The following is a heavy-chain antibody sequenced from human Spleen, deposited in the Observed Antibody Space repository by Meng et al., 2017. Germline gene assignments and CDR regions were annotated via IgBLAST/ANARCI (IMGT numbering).Heavy chain of an antibody. CDR2: INAVFGTT. V-gene: IGHV1-69*01. J-gene: IGHJ4*02. D-gene: IGHD6-19*01. Sequence: KVSCKALGGIFSNYVIGWVRQAPGQGLEWMGGINAVFGTTNYAQKFQDRVTITSDESTSTVYMELTRLTSEDTAVYYCATGGVDVRIAVAAPFDYWGQGTLVTVSS. CDR3: ATGGVDVRIAVAAPFDY. CDR1: GGIFSNYV.